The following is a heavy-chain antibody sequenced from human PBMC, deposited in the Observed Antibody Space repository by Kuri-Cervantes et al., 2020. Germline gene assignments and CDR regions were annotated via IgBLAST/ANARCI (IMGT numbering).Heavy chain of an antibody. CDR1: GFTFSSYS. J-gene: IGHJ4*02. V-gene: IGHV3-21*01. CDR3: AKDSY. CDR2: ISSSSSYI. Sequence: GESLKISCAASGFTFSSYSMNWVRQAPGKGLEWVSSISSSSSYIYYADSVKGRFTISRDNSKNTLYLQMNSLRAEDTAVYYCAKDSYWGQGTLVTVSS.